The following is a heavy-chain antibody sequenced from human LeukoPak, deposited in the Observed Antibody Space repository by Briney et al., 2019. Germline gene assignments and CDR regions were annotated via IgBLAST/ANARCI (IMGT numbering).Heavy chain of an antibody. CDR3: ARVRYSSSLDY. J-gene: IGHJ4*02. Sequence: GGSLRLSCAASGFTFSSYAMHWVRQAPGKGLEWVAVISYDGSNKYYADFVKGRFTISRDNSKNTLYLQMNSLRAEDTAVYYCARVRYSSSLDYWGQGTLVTVSS. V-gene: IGHV3-30-3*01. CDR1: GFTFSSYA. D-gene: IGHD6-6*01. CDR2: ISYDGSNK.